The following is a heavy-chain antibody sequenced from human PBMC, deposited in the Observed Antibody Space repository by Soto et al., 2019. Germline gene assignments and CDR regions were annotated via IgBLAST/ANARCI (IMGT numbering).Heavy chain of an antibody. Sequence: PSETLSLTCAVSGGSISSGGYSWSWTRQPPGKGLEWIGYIYHSGSTYYNPSLKSRVTISVDRSKNQFSLKLSSVTAADTAVYYCARGGAIYGDYGAFDIWGQGTMVTVSS. V-gene: IGHV4-30-2*01. J-gene: IGHJ3*02. CDR2: IYHSGST. CDR3: ARGGAIYGDYGAFDI. D-gene: IGHD4-17*01. CDR1: GGSISSGGYS.